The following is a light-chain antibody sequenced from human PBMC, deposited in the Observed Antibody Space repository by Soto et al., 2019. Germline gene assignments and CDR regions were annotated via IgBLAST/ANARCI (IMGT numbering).Light chain of an antibody. Sequence: QSALTQPPSASGSPGQSVTISCTGTKNDIGVYDFVSWYQHHPGKAPRLIIYEVVQRPSGVPDRFSGSKSGNTASLTVSGLQAADEADYYCSSYRSSTTFVFGTGTKLTVL. CDR1: KNDIGVYDF. J-gene: IGLJ1*01. CDR3: SSYRSSTTFV. CDR2: EVV. V-gene: IGLV2-8*01.